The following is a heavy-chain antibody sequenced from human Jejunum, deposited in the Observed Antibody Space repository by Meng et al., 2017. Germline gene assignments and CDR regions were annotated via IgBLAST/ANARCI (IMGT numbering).Heavy chain of an antibody. V-gene: IGHV4-61*08. CDR2: AGATFQSGT. CDR3: ARDYWGSLDY. J-gene: IGHJ4*02. D-gene: IGHD3-16*01. Sequence: QVLLQQSGPGLVRPSETLSLTCTISRGSVCSPDYQCGWIRQPPGKGLEWIGYAGATFQSGTNHNPSLKSRVTISLDTSKNQFSLKLTSVNAADTAVYYCARDYWGSLDYWGQGILVTVSS. CDR1: RGSVCSPDYQ.